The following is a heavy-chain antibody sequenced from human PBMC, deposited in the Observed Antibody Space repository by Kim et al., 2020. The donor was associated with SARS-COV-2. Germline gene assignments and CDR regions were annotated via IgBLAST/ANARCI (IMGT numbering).Heavy chain of an antibody. CDR1: GFTFSSYS. V-gene: IGHV3-21*01. CDR3: ARDLSCSGGSCLLGAFDI. CDR2: ISSSSSYI. J-gene: IGHJ3*02. D-gene: IGHD2-15*01. Sequence: GGSLRLSCAASGFTFSSYSMNWVRQAPGKGLEWVSSISSSSSYIYYADSVKGRFTISRDNAKNSLYLQMNSLRAEDTAVYYCARDLSCSGGSCLLGAFDIWGQGTMVTVSS.